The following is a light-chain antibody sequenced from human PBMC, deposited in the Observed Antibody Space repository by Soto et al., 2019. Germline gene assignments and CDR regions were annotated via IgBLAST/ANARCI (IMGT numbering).Light chain of an antibody. V-gene: IGKV3-15*01. CDR3: QQYNNWPHT. CDR1: QSVSSK. J-gene: IGKJ2*01. Sequence: EIVMTQSPVTLSVSPGERATLSCRASQSVSSKLAWYQQKPGQAPRRLIYGASTRATGIPARFSGSGSGTEFTLSISSLQSEDFAFYYCQQYNNWPHTFGQGTKLEIK. CDR2: GAS.